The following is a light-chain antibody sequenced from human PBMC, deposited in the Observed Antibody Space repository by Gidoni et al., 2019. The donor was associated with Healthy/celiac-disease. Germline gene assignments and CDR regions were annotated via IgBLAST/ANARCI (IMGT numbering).Light chain of an antibody. J-gene: IGKJ2*01. CDR1: QSVSSSD. CDR3: QQYGSSPVYT. Sequence: EIVLTQSPGTLSLSPGERATLSCRASQSVSSSDLAWYQQKPGQAPRLLIYGASSRATGIPDRFSGSGSGTDFTLTISRLEPEDFAVYYCQQYGSSPVYTFGQXTKLEIK. CDR2: GAS. V-gene: IGKV3-20*01.